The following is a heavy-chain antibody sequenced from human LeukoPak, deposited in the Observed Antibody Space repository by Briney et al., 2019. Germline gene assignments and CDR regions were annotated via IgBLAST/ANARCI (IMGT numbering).Heavy chain of an antibody. CDR1: GGSISSYY. CDR2: IYYSGST. CDR3: ARTTEDCSSTSCYQYWFDP. V-gene: IGHV4-59*01. Sequence: DPSETLSLTCTVSGGSISSYYWSWIRQPPGKGLEWIGYIYYSGSTSHNPSLKSRVTISVDTSKNQISLKVRSVTAADTAVYYCARTTEDCSSTSCYQYWFDPWGQGTLVTVSS. D-gene: IGHD2-2*01. J-gene: IGHJ5*02.